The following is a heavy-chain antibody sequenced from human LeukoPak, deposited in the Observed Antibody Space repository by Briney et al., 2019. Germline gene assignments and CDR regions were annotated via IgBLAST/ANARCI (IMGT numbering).Heavy chain of an antibody. CDR3: ARGSYDSSGYYYGY. CDR2: IYDSGST. V-gene: IGHV4-39*07. CDR1: GGSIRSSYYY. D-gene: IGHD3-22*01. J-gene: IGHJ4*02. Sequence: SETLSRTCTVSGGSIRSSYYYWGWIRQPPGKGLEWIGSIYDSGSTYYNPSLKSRVTISVDTSKNQFSLKLSSVTAADTAVYYCARGSYDSSGYYYGYWGQGTLVTVSS.